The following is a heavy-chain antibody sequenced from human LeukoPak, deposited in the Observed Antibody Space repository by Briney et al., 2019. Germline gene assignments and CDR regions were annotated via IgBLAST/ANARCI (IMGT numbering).Heavy chain of an antibody. CDR3: AKGGSDSSGYYSLYYYYYMDV. V-gene: IGHV3-23*01. J-gene: IGHJ6*03. CDR1: GFTFSSYA. D-gene: IGHD3-22*01. Sequence: PGGSLRLSCAASGFTFSSYAMSWVRQAPGKGLEWVSAISPSGRNTHYADSVKGRFIISRDNSKNMLYLQMSSLRAEDTAVYYCAKGGSDSSGYYSLYYYYYMDVWGKGTTVTISS. CDR2: ISPSGRNT.